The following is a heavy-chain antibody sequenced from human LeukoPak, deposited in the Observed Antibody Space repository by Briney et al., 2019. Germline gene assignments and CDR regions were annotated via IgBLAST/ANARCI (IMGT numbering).Heavy chain of an antibody. V-gene: IGHV3-23*01. Sequence: GGSLRLSCAASGLTFSSYSMNWVRQAPGKGLEWVSGISGSGGTTYYADSVKGRFTVSRDNSKNTLSLQMYSLRAEDTAIYYCAKANVFGVLDYFDYWGQGTLVTVSS. CDR2: ISGSGGTT. CDR1: GLTFSSYS. J-gene: IGHJ4*02. CDR3: AKANVFGVLDYFDY. D-gene: IGHD3-3*01.